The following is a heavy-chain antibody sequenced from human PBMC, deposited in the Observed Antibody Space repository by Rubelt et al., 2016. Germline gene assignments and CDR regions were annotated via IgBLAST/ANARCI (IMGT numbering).Heavy chain of an antibody. CDR1: GYTFTGYY. CDR3: ARESSSGWYIDY. Sequence: QVQLVQSGAEVKKPGASVKVSCKASGYTFTGYYMHWVRQAPGQGLEWMGWINPNSGGTNYAQKVQGWVTMTRDTSISTAYMELSRLRSDDTAVFYCARESSSGWYIDYWGQGTLVTVSS. J-gene: IGHJ4*02. D-gene: IGHD6-19*01. V-gene: IGHV1-2*04. CDR2: INPNSGGT.